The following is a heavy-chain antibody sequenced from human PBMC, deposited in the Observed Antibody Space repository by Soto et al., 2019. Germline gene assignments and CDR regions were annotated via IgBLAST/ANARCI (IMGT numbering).Heavy chain of an antibody. D-gene: IGHD2-8*01. V-gene: IGHV4-30-4*01. CDR1: GGSISSGDYY. CDR2: IYYSGST. J-gene: IGHJ4*02. CDR3: AREAPGYCTNGVCYQVDY. Sequence: SETLSLTCTVSGGSISSGDYYWSWIRQPPGKGLEWIGYIYYSGSTYYNPSLKSRVTISVDTSKNQFSLKLSSVTAADTAVYYCAREAPGYCTNGVCYQVDYWGQGTRVPVSS.